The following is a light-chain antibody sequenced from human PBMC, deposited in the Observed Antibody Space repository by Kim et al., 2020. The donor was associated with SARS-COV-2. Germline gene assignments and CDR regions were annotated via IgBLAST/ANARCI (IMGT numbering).Light chain of an antibody. CDR3: QVWDSTSDHVV. Sequence: ARGKTAAITCGGSDDGSQTVHWYQQRPGQAPVLLISYDSDRPSGIPERFSASTSGNTATLTISRVEAGDEADYYCQVWDSTSDHVVFGGGTQLTVL. CDR2: YDS. CDR1: DDGSQT. J-gene: IGLJ2*01. V-gene: IGLV3-21*01.